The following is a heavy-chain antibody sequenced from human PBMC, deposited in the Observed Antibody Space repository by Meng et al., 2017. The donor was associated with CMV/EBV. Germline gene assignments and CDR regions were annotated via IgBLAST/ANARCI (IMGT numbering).Heavy chain of an antibody. CDR2: INHSGST. J-gene: IGHJ5*02. CDR1: GGSFSGYY. Sequence: ESLKISCAVYGGSFSGYYWSWIRQPPGKGLEWIGEINHSGSTNYNPSLKSRVTISVDTSKNQFSLKLSSVTAADTAVYYCARCAIFGVVRFDPWGQGTLVTVSS. CDR3: ARCAIFGVVRFDP. V-gene: IGHV4-34*01. D-gene: IGHD3-3*01.